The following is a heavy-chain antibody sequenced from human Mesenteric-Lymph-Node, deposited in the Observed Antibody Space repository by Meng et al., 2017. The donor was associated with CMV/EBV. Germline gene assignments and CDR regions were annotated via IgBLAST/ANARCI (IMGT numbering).Heavy chain of an antibody. CDR2: INRDGSNT. CDR1: EFTFSDYW. V-gene: IGHV3-74*01. D-gene: IGHD3-10*01. J-gene: IGHJ4*02. CDR3: ARDPYGSGSYSDY. Sequence: GESLEISCAGSEFTFSDYWMHWVRQVPGKGLVWVSRINRDGSNTDYADSVRGRFTISRDNAKSTLYLEMNSLRADDTAVYYCARDPYGSGSYSDYWGQGTLVTVSS.